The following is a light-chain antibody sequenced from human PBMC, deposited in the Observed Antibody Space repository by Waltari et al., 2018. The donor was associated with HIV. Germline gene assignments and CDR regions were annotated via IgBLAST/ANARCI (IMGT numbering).Light chain of an antibody. J-gene: IGKJ5*01. Sequence: DIQMTQSPSSLSASVGDSVTITCRASQSISSYLNWYQQKPGQAPKLLISAASRLQSGVPSRFSGSGFGTEFTVTISSLQPEDFATYYCQQGYITPPITFGQGTRLDIK. CDR1: QSISSY. CDR2: AAS. CDR3: QQGYITPPIT. V-gene: IGKV1-39*01.